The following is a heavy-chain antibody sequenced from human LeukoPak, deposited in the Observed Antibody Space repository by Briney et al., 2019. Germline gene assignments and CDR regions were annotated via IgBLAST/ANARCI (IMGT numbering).Heavy chain of an antibody. CDR3: AKGAGGSGSYYNAEARFDP. CDR1: GFTFSSYG. CDR2: ISYDGSNK. D-gene: IGHD3-10*01. Sequence: PGGSRRPSCAVSGFTFSSYGMHWVRQAPGKGRGWVAVISYDGSNKYYADSVEARFTISRDNYKNTLYLQMNSLTAEDTAVYYCAKGAGGSGSYYNAEARFDPWGQGTLVTVSS. V-gene: IGHV3-30*18. J-gene: IGHJ5*02.